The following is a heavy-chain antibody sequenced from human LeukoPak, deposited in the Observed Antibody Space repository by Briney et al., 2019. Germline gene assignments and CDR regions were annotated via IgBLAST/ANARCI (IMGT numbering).Heavy chain of an antibody. CDR2: IYYSGST. V-gene: IGHV4-59*08. CDR1: GGSISSYY. D-gene: IGHD6-19*01. J-gene: IGHJ4*02. Sequence: KPSETLSLTCTVSGGSISSYYWSWIRQPPAKGLEWIGYIYYSGSTIYNPSLKSRVTISVDTSKNQFSLKLRSVTAADTAVYYCARHGRAVAGDFDYWGQGTLVTVSS. CDR3: ARHGRAVAGDFDY.